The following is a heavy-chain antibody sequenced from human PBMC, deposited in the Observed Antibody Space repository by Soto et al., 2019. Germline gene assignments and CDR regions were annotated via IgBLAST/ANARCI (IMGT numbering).Heavy chain of an antibody. CDR3: AKWIAARPDYYYYMDV. V-gene: IGHV3-23*01. J-gene: IGHJ6*03. CDR2: ISSSGSST. D-gene: IGHD6-6*01. Sequence: EVQLLESGGGLVQPGGSLRLSCAASGFTFSSYAMSWVRQAPGKGLEWVSTISSSGSSTYYADSVKGRFPISRDNSKNTLYLQMNSLRAEDTAVYYCAKWIAARPDYYYYMDVWDKGTTVTVSS. CDR1: GFTFSSYA.